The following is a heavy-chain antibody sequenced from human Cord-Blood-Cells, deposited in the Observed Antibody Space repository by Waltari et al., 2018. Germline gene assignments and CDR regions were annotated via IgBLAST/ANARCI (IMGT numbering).Heavy chain of an antibody. CDR3: ARAGIWDDNWFDP. V-gene: IGHV4-38-2*02. D-gene: IGHD2-15*01. J-gene: IGHJ5*02. CDR1: GYSISSGYY. CDR2: IYHSGRT. Sequence: QVQLQESGPGLVKPSETLSLTCTVSGYSISSGYYWGWIRQPPGKGLEWIGSIYHSGRTYYNPSLKSRGTISVDTSKNQFSLKLSSVTAADTAVYYCARAGIWDDNWFDPWGQGTLVTVSS.